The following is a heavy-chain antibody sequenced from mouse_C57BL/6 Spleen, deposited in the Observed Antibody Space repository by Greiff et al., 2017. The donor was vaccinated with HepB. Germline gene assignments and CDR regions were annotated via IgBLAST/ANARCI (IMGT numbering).Heavy chain of an antibody. CDR1: GYSFTGYY. Sequence: VHVKQSGPELVKPGASVKISCKASGYSFTGYYMNWVKQSPEKSLEWIGEINPSTGGTTYNQKFKAKATLTVDKSSSTAYMQLKSLTSEDSAVYYCARDTTVVGAMDYWGQGTSVTVSS. CDR2: INPSTGGT. CDR3: ARDTTVVGAMDY. V-gene: IGHV1-42*01. J-gene: IGHJ4*01. D-gene: IGHD1-1*01.